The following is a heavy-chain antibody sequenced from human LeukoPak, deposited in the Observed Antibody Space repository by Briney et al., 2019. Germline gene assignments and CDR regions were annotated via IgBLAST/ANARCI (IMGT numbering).Heavy chain of an antibody. CDR1: GGSISSYY. CDR2: IYTSGST. V-gene: IGHV4-4*07. CDR3: AGGSYYGYYFDY. J-gene: IGHJ4*02. D-gene: IGHD3-10*01. Sequence: SETLSLTCTVPGGSISSYYWSWIRQPAGNGLERIGRIYTSGSTNYNPSLKSRVTMSVDTSKNQFSLKLSSVTAADTAVYYCAGGSYYGYYFDYWGQGTLVTVSS.